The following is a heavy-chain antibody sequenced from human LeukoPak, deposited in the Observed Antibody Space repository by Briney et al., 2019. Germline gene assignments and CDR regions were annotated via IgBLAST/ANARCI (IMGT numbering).Heavy chain of an antibody. D-gene: IGHD3-10*01. V-gene: IGHV4-59*12. CDR2: IYYSGST. Sequence: SETLSLTCTVSGGSISSYYWSWIRQPPGKGLEWIGYIYYSGSTNYNPSLKSRVTISVDTSKNQFSLKLSSVTAADTAVYYCARGWKDYYGSGSYDWGQGTLVTVSS. CDR3: ARGWKDYYGSGSYD. CDR1: GGSISSYY. J-gene: IGHJ4*02.